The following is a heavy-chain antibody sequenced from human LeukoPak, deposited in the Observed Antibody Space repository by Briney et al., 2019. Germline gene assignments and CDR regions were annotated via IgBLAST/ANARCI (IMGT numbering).Heavy chain of an antibody. Sequence: PGGSLRLSCAASGFTFSSYSMNWVRQAPGKGLEWVSYINSGSSYMYYPDSVKGRFTISRDNAKNSLYLQMDSLRDEDMAVYYCAREDDDWGPNTFDVWGQGTVVAVSS. CDR1: GFTFSSYS. CDR3: AREDDDWGPNTFDV. J-gene: IGHJ3*01. V-gene: IGHV3-48*02. D-gene: IGHD7-27*01. CDR2: INSGSSYM.